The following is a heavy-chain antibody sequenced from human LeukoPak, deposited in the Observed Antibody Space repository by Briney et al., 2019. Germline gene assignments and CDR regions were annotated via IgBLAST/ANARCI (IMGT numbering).Heavy chain of an antibody. CDR2: VSNDETT. V-gene: IGHV4-59*08. J-gene: IGHJ5*02. CDR3: ARLDCYDVVGCYNH. Sequence: PSGTLSLTCSVSGDSVTTDYWSWIRPATGKGWWWMGYVSNDETTNSTPSLRSRVIMSADTANNPISLRLTSVTAADTAIYYCARLDCYDVVGCYNHWGRGTQVTVS. CDR1: GDSVTTDY. D-gene: IGHD3/OR15-3a*01.